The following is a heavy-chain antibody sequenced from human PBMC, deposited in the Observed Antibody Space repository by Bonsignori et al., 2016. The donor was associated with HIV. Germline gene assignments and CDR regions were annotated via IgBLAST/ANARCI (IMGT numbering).Heavy chain of an antibody. J-gene: IGHJ3*01. V-gene: IGHV3-11*01. CDR2: IVDSGTMT. D-gene: IGHD1-1*01. Sequence: WIRQPPGKGPEWISYIVDSGTMTYYSKSVRGRFTISRDNGKNSLYLEMTSLRDEDTAVYYCARDAWKSGDVYDLWGHGTMVTVSS. CDR3: ARDAWKSGDVYDL.